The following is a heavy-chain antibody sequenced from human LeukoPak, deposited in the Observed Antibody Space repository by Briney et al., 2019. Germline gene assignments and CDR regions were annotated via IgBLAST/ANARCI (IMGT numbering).Heavy chain of an antibody. CDR1: GFTFSNYW. CDR3: AKYEDFWSGYYDY. CDR2: ISQDGSGK. J-gene: IGHJ4*02. D-gene: IGHD3-3*01. V-gene: IGHV3-7*03. Sequence: SGGSLRLSCGASGFTFSNYWMSWVRQAPGKGLEWVINISQDGSGKNYADSVEGRFTISRDNAKNSLYLQMDSLRAEDTAVYYCAKYEDFWSGYYDYWGQGTLVTVSS.